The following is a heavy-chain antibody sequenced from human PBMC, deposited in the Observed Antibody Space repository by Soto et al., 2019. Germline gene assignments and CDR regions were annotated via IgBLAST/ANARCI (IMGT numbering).Heavy chain of an antibody. J-gene: IGHJ5*02. CDR1: GYSFTSYW. D-gene: IGHD2-2*02. CDR2: IYPGDSDT. Sequence: XESLKLSCKCSGYSFTSYWIGLVLQMPGKGLEWMGIIYPGDSDTRYSPSFQGQVTISADKSISTAYLQWSSLKASDTAMYYCARQVRDIVVVQAAIVPWFDPWGQGTLVTVSS. V-gene: IGHV5-51*01. CDR3: ARQVRDIVVVQAAIVPWFDP.